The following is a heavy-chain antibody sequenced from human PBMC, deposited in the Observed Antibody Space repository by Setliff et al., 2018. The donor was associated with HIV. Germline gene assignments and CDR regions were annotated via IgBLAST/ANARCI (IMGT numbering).Heavy chain of an antibody. CDR1: GGSISSSSSY. D-gene: IGHD3-10*01. CDR2: VSYSGST. Sequence: SETLSLTCTVSGGSISSSSSYWGWIRQPPGRGLEWIGSVSYSGSTYYNPSLKSRVTISVDTSKNQFSLRLGSVTAADTAVFFCARVEGSSITMVRGVIPGPQGHMDVWGKGTTVTVS. V-gene: IGHV4-39*01. CDR3: ARVEGSSITMVRGVIPGPQGHMDV. J-gene: IGHJ6*03.